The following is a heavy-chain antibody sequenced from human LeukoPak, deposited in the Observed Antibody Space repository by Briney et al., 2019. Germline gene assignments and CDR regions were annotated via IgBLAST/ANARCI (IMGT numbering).Heavy chain of an antibody. CDR1: GGSISSSAYH. CDR3: ARLWSTSCKGGSCPHQPNY. Sequence: SETLSLTCTVSGGSISSSAYHWGWIRQPPGKGLEWIGTINYGGNTYYNLSLKSRVIIFLDTSKNLFSLKLSSVTAADTAVYYCARLWSTSCKGGSCPHQPNYWGQGTRVTVPS. D-gene: IGHD2-15*01. CDR2: INYGGNT. J-gene: IGHJ4*02. V-gene: IGHV4-39*01.